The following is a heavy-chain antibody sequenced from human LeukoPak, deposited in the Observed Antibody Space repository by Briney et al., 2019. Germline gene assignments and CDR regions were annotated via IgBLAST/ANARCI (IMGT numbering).Heavy chain of an antibody. V-gene: IGHV3-48*02. D-gene: IGHD1-26*01. CDR3: ARNGEVGATSLRADFDY. CDR1: GFTLISYS. CDR2: ICSSSSTI. J-gene: IGHJ4*02. Sequence: PGGALRLSLAACGFTLISYSMNSVGPAPGKGLEGVSYICSSSSTIYYADSVKGRFTISRDNAKNSLYLQMNSLRDEDTAVYYCARNGEVGATSLRADFDYWGQGTLVTVSS.